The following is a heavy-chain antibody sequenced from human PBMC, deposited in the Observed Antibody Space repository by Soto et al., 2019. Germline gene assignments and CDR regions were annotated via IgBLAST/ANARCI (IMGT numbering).Heavy chain of an antibody. V-gene: IGHV1-8*01. Sequence: GASVKVSCKASGYSFTNYDITWVRQAAGRGLEWMGWVNPQSGNTDYAQKFRGRVTMTTNSSISTAYLQLSALTSADTAMYYCASRCGGDCTRGDYFDYWGQGTLVTVSS. CDR3: ASRCGGDCTRGDYFDY. J-gene: IGHJ4*02. CDR1: GYSFTNYD. CDR2: VNPQSGNT. D-gene: IGHD2-21*02.